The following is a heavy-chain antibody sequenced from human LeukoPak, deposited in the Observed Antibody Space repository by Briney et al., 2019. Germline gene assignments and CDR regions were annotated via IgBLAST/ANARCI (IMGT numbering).Heavy chain of an antibody. CDR2: IYPGDSDT. V-gene: IGHV5-51*01. J-gene: IGHJ5*02. CDR3: ARLGFPDIVVVPAAGNWFDP. Sequence: GESLKISWKGSGYSFTSYWIGWVRQMPGKGLEWMGIIYPGDSDTRYSPSFQGQVTISADKSISTAYLQWSSLKASDTAMYYCARLGFPDIVVVPAAGNWFDPWGQGTLVTVSS. CDR1: GYSFTSYW. D-gene: IGHD2-2*01.